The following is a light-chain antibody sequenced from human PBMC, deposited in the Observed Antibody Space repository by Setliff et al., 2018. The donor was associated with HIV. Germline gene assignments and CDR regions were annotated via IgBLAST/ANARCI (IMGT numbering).Light chain of an antibody. Sequence: QSVLTQPPSVSGAPGQRVTISCTGNTSSLGAGYGVHWYQQVPGTAPKLLIYGNNNRPSRVPDRFSGSKSGTAASLTISGLQAEDEADYYCSSYTFSSTPYVFGTGTKVTVL. CDR1: TSSLGAGYG. CDR2: GNN. J-gene: IGLJ1*01. CDR3: SSYTFSSTPYV. V-gene: IGLV1-40*01.